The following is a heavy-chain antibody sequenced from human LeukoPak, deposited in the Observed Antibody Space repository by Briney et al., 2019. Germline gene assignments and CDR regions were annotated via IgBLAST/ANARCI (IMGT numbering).Heavy chain of an antibody. CDR1: GGTFSSYA. J-gene: IGHJ5*02. Sequence: SSVKVSCKASGGTFSSYAISWLRQAPGQGLEWMGGIIPIFGTANYAQKFQGRVAITADESTSTAYMELSSLRSEDTAVYYCARDAADTAMASWPWGQGTLVTVSS. V-gene: IGHV1-69*01. CDR2: IIPIFGTA. CDR3: ARDAADTAMASWP. D-gene: IGHD5-18*01.